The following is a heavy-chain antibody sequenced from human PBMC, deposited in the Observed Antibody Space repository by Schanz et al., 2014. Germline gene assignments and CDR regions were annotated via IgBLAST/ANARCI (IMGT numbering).Heavy chain of an antibody. CDR1: GFTVSNSY. J-gene: IGHJ4*02. V-gene: IGHV3-66*01. CDR3: VPMSIAAQ. Sequence: VQLVESGGGLVKPGGSLRLSCAASGFTVSNSYIHWVRQAPGKGLEWVSTIYSSGSTYYADSVRGRFTISRDNAKNSLYLQMNSLRAEDTAVYYCVPMSIAAQWGQGTLVTVSS. D-gene: IGHD6-6*01. CDR2: IYSSGST.